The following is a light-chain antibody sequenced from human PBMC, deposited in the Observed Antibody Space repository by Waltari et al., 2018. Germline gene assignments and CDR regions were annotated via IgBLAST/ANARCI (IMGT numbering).Light chain of an antibody. V-gene: IGKV4-1*01. J-gene: IGKJ4*01. CDR2: WAS. CDR3: QQYYNILLT. CDR1: QSVLYSSNNKNY. Sequence: DIVMTQSPDSLAVSLGERATINCKSSQSVLYSSNNKNYLAWYQEKPGQPPKLLIYWASTRESGVPDRFSGSGSGTDFTLTISSLQAEDVAIYYCQQYYNILLTFGGGTKVEIK.